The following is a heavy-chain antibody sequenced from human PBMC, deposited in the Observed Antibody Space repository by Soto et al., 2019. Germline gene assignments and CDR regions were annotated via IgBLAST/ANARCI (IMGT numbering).Heavy chain of an antibody. V-gene: IGHV1-18*01. J-gene: IGHJ4*02. D-gene: IGHD3-22*01. CDR1: GYTFTSYG. CDR2: ISAYKGNT. CDR3: ARDGHYYDSSGYYSFDY. Sequence: QVQLVQSGAEVKKPVASVQVSCKASGYTFTSYGISWVRQDPGQGREWMGWISAYKGNTNYAQKLQGRGTMTTDTSTSTAYMELRSLRSDDTAVYYCARDGHYYDSSGYYSFDYWGQGTLVTVSS.